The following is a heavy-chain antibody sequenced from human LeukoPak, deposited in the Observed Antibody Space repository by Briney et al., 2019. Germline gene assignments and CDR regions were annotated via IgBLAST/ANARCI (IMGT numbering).Heavy chain of an antibody. CDR3: ARVGYGDSQNL. D-gene: IGHD4-17*01. Sequence: SETLSLTCTVSGGSISSGGYYWSWIRQHPGKGLEWIGYIYYSGSTYYNPSLKSRVTISVDTSKNQFSLKLSSVTAADTAVYYCARVGYGDSQNLWGQGTLVTVSS. V-gene: IGHV4-31*03. CDR2: IYYSGST. CDR1: GGSISSGGYY. J-gene: IGHJ4*02.